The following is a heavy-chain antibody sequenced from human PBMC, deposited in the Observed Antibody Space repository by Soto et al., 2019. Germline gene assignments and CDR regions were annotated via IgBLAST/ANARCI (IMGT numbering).Heavy chain of an antibody. Sequence: VASVKVSCKASGGTFSSYAISWVRQAPGQGLEWMGGIIPIFGTANYAQKFQGRVTITADESTSTAYMELSSLRSEDTAVYYCASGLVPAAIGYYFDYWGQGTLVTVSS. J-gene: IGHJ4*02. D-gene: IGHD2-2*01. CDR2: IIPIFGTA. V-gene: IGHV1-69*13. CDR1: GGTFSSYA. CDR3: ASGLVPAAIGYYFDY.